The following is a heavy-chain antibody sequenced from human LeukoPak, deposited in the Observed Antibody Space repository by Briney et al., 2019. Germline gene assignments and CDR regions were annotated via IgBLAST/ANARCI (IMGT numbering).Heavy chain of an antibody. CDR1: GFTLSDYY. D-gene: IGHD3/OR15-3a*01. V-gene: IGHV3-11*01. J-gene: IGHJ4*02. CDR2: SSSSGSTI. CDR3: ARRRDFIDY. Sequence: GSLGLSCAASGFTLSDYYMSWIRQAPGKGLEWVSYSSSSGSTIYYADSVKGRFAISRHNAKNSLYLQMNSLRAEDTAVYYCARRRDFIDYWGQGTLVTVSS.